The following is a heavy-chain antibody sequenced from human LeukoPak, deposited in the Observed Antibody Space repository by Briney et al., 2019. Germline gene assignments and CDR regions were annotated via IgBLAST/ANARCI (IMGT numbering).Heavy chain of an antibody. CDR3: ARGRDGYKYHFDY. Sequence: SETLSLTCTVSGDSISNYYWSWIRQPPGKGLEWIGYVYYSGSTNYNPSLKSRVTISVDTSKNQLSLRLGSVTAADAAVYYCARGRDGYKYHFDYWGQGTLVTVSS. CDR2: VYYSGST. D-gene: IGHD5-12*01. V-gene: IGHV4-59*01. CDR1: GDSISNYY. J-gene: IGHJ4*02.